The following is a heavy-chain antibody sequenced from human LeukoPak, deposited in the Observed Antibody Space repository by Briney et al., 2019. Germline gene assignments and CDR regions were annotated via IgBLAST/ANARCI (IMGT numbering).Heavy chain of an antibody. V-gene: IGHV4-39*07. Sequence: SETLSLTCTVSGGSISSSSYYWGWIRQPPGKGLEWIGSIYYSGSTYCNPSLKSRVTISVDKSKNQFSLKLSSVTAADTAVYYCARGSYYYDSSGYPPPYHYYMDVWGKGTTVTVSS. J-gene: IGHJ6*03. D-gene: IGHD3-22*01. CDR2: IYYSGST. CDR1: GGSISSSSYY. CDR3: ARGSYYYDSSGYPPPYHYYMDV.